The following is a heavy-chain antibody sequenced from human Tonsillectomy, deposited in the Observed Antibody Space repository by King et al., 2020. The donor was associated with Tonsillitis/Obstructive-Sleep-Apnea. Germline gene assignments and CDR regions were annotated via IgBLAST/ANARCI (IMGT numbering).Heavy chain of an antibody. Sequence: QLVQSGAEVKKPGASLKVSCKASGYTFRSYGISWVRQAPGQGLEWMGWIRAYNGYTYYAQKVQGRVTMTRDTSTSTVNMELRSLRSDDTAGYYCARGNSYGPLYYWGQGTLVTVSS. V-gene: IGHV1-18*01. CDR1: GYTFRSYG. J-gene: IGHJ4*02. CDR3: ARGNSYGPLYY. CDR2: IRAYNGYT. D-gene: IGHD5-18*01.